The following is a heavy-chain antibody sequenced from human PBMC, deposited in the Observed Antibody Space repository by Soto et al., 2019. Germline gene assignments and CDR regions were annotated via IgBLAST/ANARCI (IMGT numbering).Heavy chain of an antibody. CDR1: GGSISSYY. V-gene: IGHV4-59*08. J-gene: IGHJ3*02. CDR3: ARRNCSSTSCDHFGDDAFDI. D-gene: IGHD2-2*01. Sequence: QVQLQESGPGLVKPSETLSLTCTVSGGSISSYYWSWIRQPPGKGLEWIGYIYYSGSTNYNPSLKSRVTISVDTSKTQFSLKLSSVTAADTAVYYCARRNCSSTSCDHFGDDAFDIWGQGTMVTVSS. CDR2: IYYSGST.